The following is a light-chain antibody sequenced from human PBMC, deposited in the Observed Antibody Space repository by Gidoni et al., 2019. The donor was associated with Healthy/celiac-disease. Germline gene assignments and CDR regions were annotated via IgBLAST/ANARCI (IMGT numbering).Light chain of an antibody. Sequence: QSALTQPPSASGSPGQSVTIPCTGTSSDVGGYNYVSWYQQHPGKAPKLMIYEVSKRPSGVPDRFSGSKSGNTASLTVSGLQAEDEADYYCSSYAGSNTIPFGGGTKLTVL. J-gene: IGLJ2*01. CDR2: EVS. CDR1: SSDVGGYNY. CDR3: SSYAGSNTIP. V-gene: IGLV2-8*01.